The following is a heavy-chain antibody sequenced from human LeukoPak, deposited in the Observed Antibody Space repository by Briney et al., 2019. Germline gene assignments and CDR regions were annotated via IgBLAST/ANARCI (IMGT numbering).Heavy chain of an antibody. V-gene: IGHV3-7*01. Sequence: GGSLRLSCAASGFTFSSYGMHWVRQAPGKGLEWVANINQGGSVKYYVDSVKGRFTISRDDAESSLYVQMNSLRDEDTAVYYCARFGYSGWNLEYWGQGTLVTVSS. J-gene: IGHJ4*02. CDR3: ARFGYSGWNLEY. CDR1: GFTFSSYG. CDR2: INQGGSVK. D-gene: IGHD5-12*01.